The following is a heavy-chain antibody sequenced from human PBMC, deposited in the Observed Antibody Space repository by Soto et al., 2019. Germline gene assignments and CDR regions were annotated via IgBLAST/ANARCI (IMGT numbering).Heavy chain of an antibody. Sequence: PGGSLRLSCAASGFTFSSYGMHWVRQAPGKGLEWVAVIWYDGSNKYYADSVKGRFTISRDNSKNTLYLQMNSLRAEDTAVYYCARMAYYDRRRGVFDYWGQGTLVTVSS. CDR2: IWYDGSNK. J-gene: IGHJ4*02. CDR1: GFTFSSYG. CDR3: ARMAYYDRRRGVFDY. V-gene: IGHV3-33*01. D-gene: IGHD3-22*01.